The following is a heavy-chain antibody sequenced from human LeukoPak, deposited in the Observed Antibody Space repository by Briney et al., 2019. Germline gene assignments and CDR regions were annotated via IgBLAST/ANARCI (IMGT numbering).Heavy chain of an antibody. V-gene: IGHV4-39*01. CDR3: ARHPINTYYYDSSGWA. Sequence: PSETLSLTCSVSGDSINSGVSYWAWIRQPPGKGLEWIGSIYYSGSTYYNPSLKSRVTISVDTSKNQFSLKLSSVTAADTAVYYCARHPINTYYYDSSGWAWGQGTLVTVSS. D-gene: IGHD3-22*01. CDR2: IYYSGST. J-gene: IGHJ5*02. CDR1: GDSINSGVSY.